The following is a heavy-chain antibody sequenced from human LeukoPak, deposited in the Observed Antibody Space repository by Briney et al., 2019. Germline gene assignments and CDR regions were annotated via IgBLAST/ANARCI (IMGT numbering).Heavy chain of an antibody. D-gene: IGHD5-12*01. J-gene: IGHJ6*04. V-gene: IGHV4-59*01. CDR2: IHYSGST. CDR3: ARGSYSGYDWYPVDV. CDR1: GGTISSYY. Sequence: PSETLSLTCTVSGGTISSYYWSWIRQPPGKGLEWIGYIHYSGSTNYNPSLKSRVTISVDTSKNQFSLKLSSVTAAATAVYYCARGSYSGYDWYPVDVWGKGTTVTVSS.